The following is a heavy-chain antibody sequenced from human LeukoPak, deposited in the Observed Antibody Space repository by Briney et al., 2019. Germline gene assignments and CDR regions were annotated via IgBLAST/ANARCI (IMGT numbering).Heavy chain of an antibody. CDR3: AKSRAAAGSYYFDY. J-gene: IGHJ4*02. CDR1: GFTFSSYG. Sequence: GRSLRLSCAASGFTFSSYGMHWVRQAPGKGLEGVAVISYDGSNKYYADSVKGRFTISRDNSKNTLYLQMNSLRAEDTAVYYCAKSRAAAGSYYFDYWGQGTLVTVSS. CDR2: ISYDGSNK. V-gene: IGHV3-30*18. D-gene: IGHD6-13*01.